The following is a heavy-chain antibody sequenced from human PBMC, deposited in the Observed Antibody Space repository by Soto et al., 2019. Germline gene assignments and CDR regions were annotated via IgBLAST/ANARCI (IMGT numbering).Heavy chain of an antibody. J-gene: IGHJ5*01. Sequence: DVQLLESGGALVQPGGSLRLSCTASGFSFSSYTMNWVRQAPGKGLQWVASITNRGTHTYSADSVKGRFTISRDNDKNSLYLQMNNLRAEDTATYYCARAHEVAWFDSWGLGTLVTVSS. D-gene: IGHD2-15*01. CDR3: ARAHEVAWFDS. V-gene: IGHV3-21*06. CDR2: ITNRGTHT. CDR1: GFSFSSYT.